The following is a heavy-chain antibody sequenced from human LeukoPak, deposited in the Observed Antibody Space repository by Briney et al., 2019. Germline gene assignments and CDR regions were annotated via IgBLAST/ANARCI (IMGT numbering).Heavy chain of an antibody. CDR2: IYTSGST. J-gene: IGHJ4*02. D-gene: IGHD3-3*01. V-gene: IGHV4-61*02. CDR1: GGSISSGSYY. CDR3: ARHHLTGHDFWSGPLGLDY. Sequence: SETLSLTCTVSGGSISSGSYYWSWIRQPAGKGLEWIGRIYTSGSTNYNPSLKSRVTISVDTSKNQFSLKLSSVTAADTAVYYCARHHLTGHDFWSGPLGLDYWGQGTLVTVSS.